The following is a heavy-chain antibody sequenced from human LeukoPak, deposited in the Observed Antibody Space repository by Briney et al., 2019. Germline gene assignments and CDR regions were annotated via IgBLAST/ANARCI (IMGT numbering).Heavy chain of an antibody. J-gene: IGHJ4*02. CDR1: GLTFSNYA. CDR2: ISGSGGST. Sequence: GGSLRLSCAASGLTFSNYAMSWVRQAPGKGLEWVSSISGSGGSTYYADSVKGRFTISRDNFKNTLYLQMNTLRAEDTAVYYCAKPSSGWYYDYWGQGTLVTVST. CDR3: AKPSSGWYYDY. D-gene: IGHD6-19*01. V-gene: IGHV3-23*01.